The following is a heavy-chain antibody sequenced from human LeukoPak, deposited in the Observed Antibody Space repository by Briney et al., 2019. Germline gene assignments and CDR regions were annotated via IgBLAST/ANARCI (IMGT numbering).Heavy chain of an antibody. Sequence: GGSLRLSCAASGFTFSSYGMHWVCQAPGKGLEWVAVISYDGSNKYYADSVKGRFTISRDNSKNTLYLQMNSLRAEDTAVYYCAKDFSSGDYWGQGTLVTVSS. CDR3: AKDFSSGDY. D-gene: IGHD6-19*01. CDR1: GFTFSSYG. CDR2: ISYDGSNK. V-gene: IGHV3-30*18. J-gene: IGHJ4*02.